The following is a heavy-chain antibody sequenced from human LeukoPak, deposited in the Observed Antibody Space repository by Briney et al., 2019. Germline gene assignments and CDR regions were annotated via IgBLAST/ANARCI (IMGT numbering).Heavy chain of an antibody. CDR1: GFTFSSYS. CDR2: ISSSSSYL. Sequence: GGSLRLSCAASGFTFSSYSMNWVRQAPGKGLEWFSSISSSSSYLYYADSVKGRFTISRDNAKNSLYLQMNSLRAEDTAVYYCARDGRDGYNYGDYWGQGTLVTVSS. V-gene: IGHV3-21*01. J-gene: IGHJ4*02. D-gene: IGHD5-24*01. CDR3: ARDGRDGYNYGDY.